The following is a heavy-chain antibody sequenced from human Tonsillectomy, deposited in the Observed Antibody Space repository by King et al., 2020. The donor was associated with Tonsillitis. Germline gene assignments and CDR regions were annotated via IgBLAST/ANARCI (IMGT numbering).Heavy chain of an antibody. V-gene: IGHV1-69*04. D-gene: IGHD3-22*01. CDR2: IIPVIGIG. CDR3: ARGLYDSSGFTLGF. CDR1: GGTFSSHA. J-gene: IGHJ4*02. Sequence: LVQSGAEVKKPGSSVKVSCKASGGTFSSHAISWVRQAPGQGLEWMGRIIPVIGIGNYAQKFQGRVTITADESTSTAYMELSSLRSDATAVYYCARGLYDSSGFTLGFWGQGTLVTVSS.